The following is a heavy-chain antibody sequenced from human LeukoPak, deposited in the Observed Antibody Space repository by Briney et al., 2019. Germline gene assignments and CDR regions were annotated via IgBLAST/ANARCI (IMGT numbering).Heavy chain of an antibody. Sequence: SETLSLTRAVYGGSFSGYYWSWIRQPPGKGLEWIGEINHSGSTNYNPSLKSRVTISVDTSKNQFSLKLSSVTAADTAVYYCARASDIVLMVYARRYFDYWGQGTLVTASS. D-gene: IGHD2-8*01. J-gene: IGHJ4*02. CDR2: INHSGST. CDR1: GGSFSGYY. CDR3: ARASDIVLMVYARRYFDY. V-gene: IGHV4-34*01.